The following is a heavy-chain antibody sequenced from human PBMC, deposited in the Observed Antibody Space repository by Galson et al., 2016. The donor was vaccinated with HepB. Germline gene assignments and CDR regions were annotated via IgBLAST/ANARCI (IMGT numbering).Heavy chain of an antibody. V-gene: IGHV4-39*01. J-gene: IGHJ4*02. CDR3: AKTLTPTNQYFFNS. D-gene: IGHD1-14*01. Sequence: ETLSLTCTVSGASVNSNNSYWGWIRQPPGKGLEWLASMSYSGTSDYNPSLRSRVTLSADTSKNQFYLRLSSVIAADTAVYYCAKTLTPTNQYFFNSWGQGTLVTVSS. CDR1: GASVNSNNSY. CDR2: MSYSGTS.